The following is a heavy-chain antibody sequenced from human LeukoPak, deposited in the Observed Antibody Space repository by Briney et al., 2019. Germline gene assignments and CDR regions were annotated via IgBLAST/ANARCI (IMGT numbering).Heavy chain of an antibody. CDR1: GGSIRSHY. J-gene: IGHJ3*02. Sequence: ETLSLTCTVSGGSIRSHYWSWVRQPPGKGLGWIGYIYYSGSTNYNPSLKSRITISGDTSKNQFSLKLSSVTAADTAVYYCARRSTEFWSGYDAFDIWGQGTMVTVSS. CDR3: ARRSTEFWSGYDAFDI. V-gene: IGHV4-59*11. CDR2: IYYSGST. D-gene: IGHD3-3*01.